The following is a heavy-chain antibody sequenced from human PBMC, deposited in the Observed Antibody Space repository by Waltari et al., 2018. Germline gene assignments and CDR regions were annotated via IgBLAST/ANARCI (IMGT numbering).Heavy chain of an antibody. CDR2: IWYDGRYE. V-gene: IGHV3-33*01. CDR1: GFDFWGYV. CDR3: ARDFASTYFFDY. Sequence: QVQLVESGGGVVQPGRSLRLSCAAFGFDFWGYVMHWVRQAPGKGLEWVAVIWYDGRYEYYADSVKGRFTISRDNSKDTLYLQMNSLRAEDTAVYYCARDFASTYFFDYWGQGTLVTVSS. J-gene: IGHJ4*02.